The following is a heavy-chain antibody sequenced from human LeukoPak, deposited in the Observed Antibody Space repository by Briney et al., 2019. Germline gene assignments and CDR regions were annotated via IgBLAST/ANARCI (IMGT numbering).Heavy chain of an antibody. CDR2: ISGSGGST. Sequence: GGSLRLSCAASGFTFSSDAMSWVRQAPGKGLEWVSAISGSGGSTYYADSVKGRFTISRDNSKNSLYLQMNSLRAEDTALYYCAKDNSSGWYGYFQHWGQGTLVTVSS. CDR1: GFTFSSDA. D-gene: IGHD6-19*01. J-gene: IGHJ1*01. CDR3: AKDNSSGWYGYFQH. V-gene: IGHV3-23*01.